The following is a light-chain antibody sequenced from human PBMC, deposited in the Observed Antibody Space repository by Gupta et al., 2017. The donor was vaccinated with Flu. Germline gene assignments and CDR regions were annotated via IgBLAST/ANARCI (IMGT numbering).Light chain of an antibody. CDR1: SSNIGAGYD. Sequence: QSVLTQPPSVSGAPGQRVTISRTGSSSNIGAGYDVHWYQQLPGTAPKLLIYGNSNRPSGVPDRFSGSKSGTSASLAITGLQAEDEADYYCQSYDSSLSLYVFGTGTKVTVL. CDR2: GNS. CDR3: QSYDSSLSLYV. J-gene: IGLJ1*01. V-gene: IGLV1-40*01.